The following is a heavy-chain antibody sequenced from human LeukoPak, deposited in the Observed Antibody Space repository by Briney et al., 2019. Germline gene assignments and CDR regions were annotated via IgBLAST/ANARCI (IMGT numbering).Heavy chain of an antibody. CDR3: ARSGCSSTSCYTERGENWNRGTYYYYHYMDV. D-gene: IGHD2-2*02. CDR2: IIPIFGTA. Sequence: SVKVSCKASGGTFSSYAISWVRQAPGQGLEWMGGIIPIFGTANYAQKFQGRVTITTDESTSTAYVELSSLRSEDTAVYYCARSGCSSTSCYTERGENWNRGTYYYYHYMDVWGKGTTVTVSS. CDR1: GGTFSSYA. V-gene: IGHV1-69*05. J-gene: IGHJ6*03.